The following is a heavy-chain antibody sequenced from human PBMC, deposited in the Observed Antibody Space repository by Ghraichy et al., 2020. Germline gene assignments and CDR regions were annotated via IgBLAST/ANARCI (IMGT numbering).Heavy chain of an antibody. CDR2: INHSGST. D-gene: IGHD6-13*01. CDR3: ARYSSNSYDDAFDS. V-gene: IGHV4-34*01. CDR1: GGSFSDYF. J-gene: IGHJ3*01. Sequence: SETLSLTCAVFGGSFSDYFRSWIRQPPGKGLEWIGEINHSGSTKYNPSLKSRVTISVDTSKNQFSLKLNSVIAADTAVYYCARYSSNSYDDAFDSWGRGILVTVSS.